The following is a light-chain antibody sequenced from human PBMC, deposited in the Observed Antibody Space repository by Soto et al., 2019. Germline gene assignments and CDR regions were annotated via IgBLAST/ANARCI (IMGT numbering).Light chain of an antibody. CDR3: QQYGSSSYT. CDR1: QSVRSSY. J-gene: IGKJ2*01. V-gene: IGKV3-20*01. Sequence: EIVLTQSPGTLSLSPGERATLSCRASQSVRSSYLAWYQQKPGQAPKLLIYDASSRATGIPDRFSGSGSGTDFTLTISRLEPEDFAVYYCQQYGSSSYTCGQGTKLEIK. CDR2: DAS.